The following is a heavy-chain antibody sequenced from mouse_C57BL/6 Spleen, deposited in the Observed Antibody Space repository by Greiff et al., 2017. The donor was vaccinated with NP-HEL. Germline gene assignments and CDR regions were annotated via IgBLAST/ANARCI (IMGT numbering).Heavy chain of an antibody. CDR3: ARGMYYDYWYFDV. CDR1: GYAFSSSW. CDR2: IYPGDGDT. V-gene: IGHV1-82*01. J-gene: IGHJ1*03. D-gene: IGHD2-4*01. Sequence: VQLQQSGPELVKPGASVKISCKASGYAFSSSWMNWVKQRPGKGLEWIGRIYPGDGDTNYNGKFKGKATLTADKSSSTAYMQLSSLTSEDSAVYFCARGMYYDYWYFDVWGTGTTVTVSS.